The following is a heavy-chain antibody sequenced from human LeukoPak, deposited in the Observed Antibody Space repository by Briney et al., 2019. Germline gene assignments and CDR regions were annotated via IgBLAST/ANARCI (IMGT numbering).Heavy chain of an antibody. CDR2: ISGSGDNT. CDR1: GFTFSSFE. D-gene: IGHD4-11*01. J-gene: IGHJ4*01. Sequence: GGSLRLSCAASGFTFSSFEMSWVRQAPGKGLEWVSAISGSGDNTYYADSVKDRFTISRDKSKNTLYLQMNSLGAEDTAVYYCAKNRGNYYYFDYWGQEPWSPSPQ. CDR3: AKNRGNYYYFDY. V-gene: IGHV3-23*01.